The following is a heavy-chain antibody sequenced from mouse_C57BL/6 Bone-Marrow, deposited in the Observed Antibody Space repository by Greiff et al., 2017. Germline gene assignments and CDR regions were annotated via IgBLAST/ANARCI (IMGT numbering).Heavy chain of an antibody. CDR1: GYTFTSYT. CDR2: INPSSGYT. Sequence: QVQLKQSGAELARPGASLKMSCKASGYTFTSYTMHWVKQRPGQGLEWIGYINPSSGYTKYNQKFKDKATLTADKSSSTAYMQLSSLTSEDSAVYYCATTVVATRYFDVWGTGTTVTVSS. J-gene: IGHJ1*03. V-gene: IGHV1-4*01. CDR3: ATTVVATRYFDV. D-gene: IGHD1-1*01.